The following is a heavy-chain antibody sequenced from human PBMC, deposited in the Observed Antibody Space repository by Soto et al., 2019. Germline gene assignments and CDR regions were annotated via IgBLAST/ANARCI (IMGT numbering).Heavy chain of an antibody. CDR2: INHSGST. CDR1: GGSFSGYY. J-gene: IGHJ2*01. CDR3: ARRKSITMIVVVYWYFDL. D-gene: IGHD3-22*01. Sequence: QVQLQQWGAGLLKPSETLSLTCAVYGGSFSGYYWSWIRQPPGKGLEWIGEINHSGSTNYNPSLKSRVTISVDTSKNQFSLKLGSVTAADTAVYYCARRKSITMIVVVYWYFDLWGRGTLVTVSS. V-gene: IGHV4-34*01.